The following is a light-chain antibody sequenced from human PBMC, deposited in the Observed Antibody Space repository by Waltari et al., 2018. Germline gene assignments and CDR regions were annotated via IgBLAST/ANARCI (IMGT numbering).Light chain of an antibody. Sequence: QSALTQPASGSGSPGQSITISCTGTSSDVGSYNLVSWYQQHPGKAPKLMIYEGRKRPSGVSNRFSGSKSGNTASLTISGLQAEDEADYYCCSYAGSSPSFGGGTKLTVL. V-gene: IGLV2-23*01. J-gene: IGLJ2*01. CDR1: SSDVGSYNL. CDR3: CSYAGSSPS. CDR2: EGR.